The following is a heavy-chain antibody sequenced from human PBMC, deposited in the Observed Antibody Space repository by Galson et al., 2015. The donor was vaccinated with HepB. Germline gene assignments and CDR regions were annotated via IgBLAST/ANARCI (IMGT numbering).Heavy chain of an antibody. J-gene: IGHJ3*02. CDR3: STAHIADGLDI. Sequence: SVKVSCKVSGYTLTELSIHWVRQTPGEGLEWMGGFDPENGETIYAQKFQGRVTMTEDTSTDTAYMHLSSLRSEDTALYRCSTAHIADGLDIWGQGTMVTVSS. D-gene: IGHD6-13*01. V-gene: IGHV1-24*01. CDR2: FDPENGET. CDR1: GYTLTELS.